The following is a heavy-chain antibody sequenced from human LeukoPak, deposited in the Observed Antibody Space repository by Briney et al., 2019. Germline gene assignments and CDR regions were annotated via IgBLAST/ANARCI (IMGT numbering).Heavy chain of an antibody. J-gene: IGHJ4*02. CDR2: ISGSGGST. CDR1: GFTFSSYA. V-gene: IGHV3-23*01. D-gene: IGHD6-13*01. CDR3: ARAPYIAAAGPYFDY. Sequence: PGGSLRLSCAASGFTFSSYAMSWVRQAPGKGLEWVSAISGSGGSTYYADSVKGRFTISRDNSKNTLYLQMNSLRAEDTAVYYCARAPYIAAAGPYFDYWGQGTLVTVSS.